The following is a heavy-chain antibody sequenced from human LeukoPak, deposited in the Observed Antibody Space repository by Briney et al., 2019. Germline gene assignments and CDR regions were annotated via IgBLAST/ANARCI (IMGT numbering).Heavy chain of an antibody. Sequence: TSETLSLTCTVSGGSISSYYWSWIRQPPGKGLEWIGSIYHSGSTYYNPSLKSRVTISVDTSKNQFSLKLSSVTAADTAVYYCARSVYSSSWYDPWGQGTLVTVSS. D-gene: IGHD6-13*01. CDR1: GGSISSYY. V-gene: IGHV4-59*08. CDR3: ARSVYSSSWYDP. J-gene: IGHJ5*02. CDR2: IYHSGST.